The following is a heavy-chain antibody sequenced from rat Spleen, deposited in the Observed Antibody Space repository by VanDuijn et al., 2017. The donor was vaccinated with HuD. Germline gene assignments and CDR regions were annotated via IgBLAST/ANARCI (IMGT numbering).Heavy chain of an antibody. V-gene: IGHV5-25*01. Sequence: EVQLVESDGGLVQPGRSLKLSCAASGFTFSNYYMAWVRQAPTKGLEWVASISTGGGNTYYPDSVKGRFTISRDNAKSTLYLQMDSLRSEDTASYYCARHGGSSGYYFAYWGQGVMVTVSS. CDR3: ARHGGSSGYYFAY. J-gene: IGHJ2*01. CDR1: GFTFSNYY. D-gene: IGHD4-1*01. CDR2: ISTGGGNT.